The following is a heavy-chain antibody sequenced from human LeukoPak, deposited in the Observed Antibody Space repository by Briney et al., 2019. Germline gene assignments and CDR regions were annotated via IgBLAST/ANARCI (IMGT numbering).Heavy chain of an antibody. CDR1: GFTFSSYA. Sequence: GRSLRLSCAASGFTFSSYAMHWVRQAPGKGLEWVAVISYDGTSTYYADSVKGRFTISRDNAKNSLYLQMNSLRAEDTAVYYCARDPRAGSYSDYWGQGTLVTVSS. CDR3: ARDPRAGSYSDY. CDR2: ISYDGTST. D-gene: IGHD1-26*01. V-gene: IGHV3-30*04. J-gene: IGHJ4*02.